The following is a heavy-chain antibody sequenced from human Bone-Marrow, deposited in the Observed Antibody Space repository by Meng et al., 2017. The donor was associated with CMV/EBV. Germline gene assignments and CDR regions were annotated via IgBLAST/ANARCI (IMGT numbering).Heavy chain of an antibody. V-gene: IGHV4-34*01. CDR1: GGSFSGYY. CDR3: ARDTNGPYYYYGMDA. D-gene: IGHD2-8*01. Sequence: SQTLSLTCAVYGGSFSGYYWSWIRQPPGKGLEWIGEINHSGSTNYNPSLKSRVTISVDTSKNQFSLKLSSVTAADTAVYYCARDTNGPYYYYGMDAWGQGSTVTVSS. J-gene: IGHJ6*01. CDR2: INHSGST.